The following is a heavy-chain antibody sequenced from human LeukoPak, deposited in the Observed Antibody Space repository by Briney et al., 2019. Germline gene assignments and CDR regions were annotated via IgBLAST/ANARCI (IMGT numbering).Heavy chain of an antibody. V-gene: IGHV1-18*01. CDR2: ISAYNGNT. CDR3: ARVHDILTDYYYYYGMDV. J-gene: IGHJ6*02. Sequence: ASVKVSCKASGYTFTSHGISWVRQAPGQGLEWMGWISAYNGNTNYAQKLQGRVTMTTDTSTSTAYMELRSLRSDDTAVYYCARVHDILTDYYYYYGMDVWGQGTTVTVSS. CDR1: GYTFTSHG. D-gene: IGHD3-9*01.